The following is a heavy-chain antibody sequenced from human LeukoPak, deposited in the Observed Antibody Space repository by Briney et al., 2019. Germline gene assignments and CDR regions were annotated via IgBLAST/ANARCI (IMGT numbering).Heavy chain of an antibody. D-gene: IGHD1-14*01. CDR1: GGSINNYY. Sequence: SETLSLTCSVSGGSINNYYWSWIRQPPGKGLEWIGNIYYSGSTNYNPSLKSRVSISVDTSKNQLFLKLSSVTAADTAVYYCARGLRTVGHYMDVWGKGTTVTVSS. CDR2: IYYSGST. CDR3: ARGLRTVGHYMDV. V-gene: IGHV4-59*12. J-gene: IGHJ6*03.